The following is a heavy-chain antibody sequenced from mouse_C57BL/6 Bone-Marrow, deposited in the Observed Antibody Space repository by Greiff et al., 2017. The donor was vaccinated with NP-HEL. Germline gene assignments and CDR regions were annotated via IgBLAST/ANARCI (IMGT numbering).Heavy chain of an antibody. CDR2: ISYDGSN. D-gene: IGHD1-1*01. J-gene: IGHJ2*01. CDR3: ARDRDYYGSSPYYFDY. V-gene: IGHV3-6*01. Sequence: EVKLLESGPGLVKPSQSLSLTCSVTGYSITSGYYWNWIRQFPGNKLEWMGYISYDGSNNYNPSLKNRISITRDTSKNQFFLKLNSVTTEDTATYYCARDRDYYGSSPYYFDYWGQGTTLTVSS. CDR1: GYSITSGYY.